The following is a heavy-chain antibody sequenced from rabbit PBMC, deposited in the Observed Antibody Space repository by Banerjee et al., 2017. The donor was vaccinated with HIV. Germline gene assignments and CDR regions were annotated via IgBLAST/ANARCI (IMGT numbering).Heavy chain of an antibody. Sequence: QEQLVESGGGLVQPEGSLTLTCKASGISFSSSYYMCWVRQAPGKGLEWIACIYAGSSGSTYYASWAKGRFTISKTSSTTVTLQMTSLTAADTATYFCARDAGISYDIGYFNLWGPGTLVTVS. CDR2: IYAGSSGST. V-gene: IGHV1S45*01. CDR1: GISFSSSYY. D-gene: IGHD8-1*01. CDR3: ARDAGISYDIGYFNL. J-gene: IGHJ4*01.